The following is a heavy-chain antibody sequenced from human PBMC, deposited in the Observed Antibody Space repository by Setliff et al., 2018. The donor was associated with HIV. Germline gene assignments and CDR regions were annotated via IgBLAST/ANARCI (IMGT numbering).Heavy chain of an antibody. CDR2: INPSGDST. Sequence: WASVKVSCKASGYTFTSYYMHWVRQAPGQGLEWMGIINPSGDSTSYAQKFQGRVTMTRDTSTNTVYMELSSLRSEDTAVYYGARLGDFWSGYYYFDYWGQGTLVTVSS. CDR3: ARLGDFWSGYYYFDY. D-gene: IGHD3-3*01. CDR1: GYTFTSYY. J-gene: IGHJ4*02. V-gene: IGHV1-46*01.